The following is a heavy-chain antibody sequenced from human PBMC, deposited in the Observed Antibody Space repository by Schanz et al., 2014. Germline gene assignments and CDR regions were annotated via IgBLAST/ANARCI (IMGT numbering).Heavy chain of an antibody. Sequence: EVQLVESGGGLVQPGRSLRLSCTGSGFPFGDYAVSWFRRAPGKGLEWVSGISDNGISTYYADSVKGRFSISRENSKSILYLQMNSLRAEDTAVYYCAKAGSGWSTAGYYYWGQGTLVAVSS. V-gene: IGHV3-23*04. CDR1: GFPFGDYA. J-gene: IGHJ4*02. CDR3: AKAGSGWSTAGYYY. CDR2: ISDNGIST. D-gene: IGHD6-19*01.